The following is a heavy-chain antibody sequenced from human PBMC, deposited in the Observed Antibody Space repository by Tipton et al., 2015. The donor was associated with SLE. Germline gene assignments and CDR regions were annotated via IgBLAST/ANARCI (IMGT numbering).Heavy chain of an antibody. CDR3: ARSFDAFDI. CDR2: ICTSGST. V-gene: IGHV4-61*02. J-gene: IGHJ3*02. CDR1: GGSISSSSYY. Sequence: TLSLTCTVSGGSISSSSYYWGWIRQPPGKGLEWIGRICTSGSTNYNPSLKSRVTISVDTSKNQFSLKLSSVTAADTAVYYCARSFDAFDIWGQGTMVTVSS.